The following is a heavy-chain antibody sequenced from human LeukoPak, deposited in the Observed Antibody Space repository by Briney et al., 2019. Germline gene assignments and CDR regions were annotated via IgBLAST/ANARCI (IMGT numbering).Heavy chain of an antibody. Sequence: GASVKVSCKASGYTFTNYGISWVRQAPGQGLEWMGWISTYSGTPHYAQKLQGRVTMTTDTSTNTAYMDLRSLRSDDTAVYYCARTDSSSSRSFDYWGQGTLVTVSS. CDR2: ISTYSGTP. V-gene: IGHV1-18*01. CDR1: GYTFTNYG. D-gene: IGHD6-6*01. CDR3: ARTDSSSSRSFDY. J-gene: IGHJ4*02.